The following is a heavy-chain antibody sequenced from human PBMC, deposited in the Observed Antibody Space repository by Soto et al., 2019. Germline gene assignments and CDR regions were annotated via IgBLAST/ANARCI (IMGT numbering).Heavy chain of an antibody. V-gene: IGHV5-51*01. CDR2: IYPGDSDT. D-gene: IGHD3-22*01. CDR3: ARSDSSGYTYYYYGMDV. J-gene: IGHJ6*02. Sequence: PGESLKISCKGSGYSFISYWIGWVRQMPGKGLEWMGIIYPGDSDTRYSPSFQGQVTISADKSISTAYLQWSSLKASDTAMYYCARSDSSGYTYYYYGMDVWGQGTTVTVSS. CDR1: GYSFISYW.